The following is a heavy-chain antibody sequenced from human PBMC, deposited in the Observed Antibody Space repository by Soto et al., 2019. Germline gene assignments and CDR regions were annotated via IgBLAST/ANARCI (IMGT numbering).Heavy chain of an antibody. D-gene: IGHD3-10*02. J-gene: IGHJ4*02. CDR1: GGSISSSNW. CDR2: IYHSGST. V-gene: IGHV4-4*02. Sequence: GTLSLTCAVSGGSISSSNWWRCVRQPPGKGLEWIGEIYHSGSTNYNPSLKSRVTISVDKSKNQVSLKLSSVTAADTAVYYCARAGPVTTFGAYCDEWGQGTLVPFSP. CDR3: ARAGPVTTFGAYCDE.